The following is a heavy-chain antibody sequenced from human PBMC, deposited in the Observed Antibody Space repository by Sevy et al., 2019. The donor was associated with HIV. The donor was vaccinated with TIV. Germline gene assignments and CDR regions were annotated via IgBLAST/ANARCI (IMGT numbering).Heavy chain of an antibody. CDR3: ARDRPPPVYYGSGSYPRGFDP. V-gene: IGHV1-69*13. D-gene: IGHD3-10*01. J-gene: IGHJ5*02. CDR1: GGTFSSYA. Sequence: ASVKVSCKASGGTFSSYAISWVRQAPGQGLEWMGGIIPIFGTANYAQKFQGRVTITADESTGTAYMELSSLRSEDTAVYYCARDRPPPVYYGSGSYPRGFDPWGQGTLVTVSS. CDR2: IIPIFGTA.